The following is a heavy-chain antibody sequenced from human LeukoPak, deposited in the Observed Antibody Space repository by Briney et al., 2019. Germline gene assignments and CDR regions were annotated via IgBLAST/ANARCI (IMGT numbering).Heavy chain of an antibody. V-gene: IGHV1-8*01. CDR2: MNPNSGNT. D-gene: IGHD3-3*01. CDR1: GYTFTSYD. Sequence: ASVKVSCKAPGYTFTSYDINWVRQATGQGLEWMGWMNPNSGNTGYAQKFQGRVTMTRNTSISTAYMELSSLRSEDTAVYYCARGAGFLEWLSSTRDYYMDVWGKGTTVTVSS. J-gene: IGHJ6*03. CDR3: ARGAGFLEWLSSTRDYYMDV.